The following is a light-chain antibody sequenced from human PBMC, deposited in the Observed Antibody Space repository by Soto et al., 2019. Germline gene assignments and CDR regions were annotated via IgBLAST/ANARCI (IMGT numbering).Light chain of an antibody. CDR1: SSDVGRYNY. CDR2: EVN. V-gene: IGLV2-8*01. J-gene: IGLJ1*01. Sequence: QSVLTQPPYASGSPGQSVAISCTGTSSDVGRYNYVSWYQQHPGKAPKLMIYEVNKRPSGVPDRFSGSKSGNTASLTASGLQAEDEADYYCSSYAVSNNVFGPVSKVT. CDR3: SSYAVSNNV.